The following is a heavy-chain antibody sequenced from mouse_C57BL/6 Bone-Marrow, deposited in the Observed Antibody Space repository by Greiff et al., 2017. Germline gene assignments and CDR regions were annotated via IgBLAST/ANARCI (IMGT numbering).Heavy chain of an antibody. CDR1: GYTFTSYW. J-gene: IGHJ4*01. Sequence: QVQLQQPGAELVMPGASVKLSCKASGYTFTSYWMHWVKPRPGQGLEWIGEIDPSDSYTTYNQKFKGKSTLTVDKSSSTAYMQLSSLTSEDSAVYYCARRWDAMDYWGQGTSVTVSS. CDR2: IDPSDSYT. CDR3: ARRWDAMDY. V-gene: IGHV1-69*01. D-gene: IGHD2-3*01.